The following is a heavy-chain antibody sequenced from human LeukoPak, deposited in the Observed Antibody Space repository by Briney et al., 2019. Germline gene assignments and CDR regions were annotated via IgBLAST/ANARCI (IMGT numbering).Heavy chain of an antibody. CDR3: AARKYSSSSSQSIDY. CDR1: GGSISSSSYY. CDR2: IYYSGST. V-gene: IGHV4-39*01. D-gene: IGHD6-6*01. Sequence: PSETLSLTCTVSGGSISSSSYYWGWIRQPQGKGLEWIGSIYYSGSTYYNPSLKSRVTISVDTSKNQFSLKLSSVTAADTAVYYCAARKYSSSSSQSIDYWGQGTLVTVSS. J-gene: IGHJ4*02.